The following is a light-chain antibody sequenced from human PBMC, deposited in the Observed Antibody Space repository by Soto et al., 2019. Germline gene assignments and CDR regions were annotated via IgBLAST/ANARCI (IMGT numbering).Light chain of an antibody. Sequence: EIVMTQSPATVSVSPGERATLSCRASHSVGSNLAWYQQKPGQAPRLLIYGASTRATGIPARFSGSGSETGLTLTISSLKSEDLDVSYCQHYHNLWTFGQGTKVDIK. V-gene: IGKV3-15*01. CDR3: QHYHNLWT. CDR2: GAS. CDR1: HSVGSN. J-gene: IGKJ1*01.